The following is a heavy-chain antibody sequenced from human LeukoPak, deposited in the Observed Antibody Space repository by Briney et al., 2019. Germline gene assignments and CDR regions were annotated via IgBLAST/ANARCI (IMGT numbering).Heavy chain of an antibody. J-gene: IGHJ4*01. Sequence: SETLSLTCSVSAGSISTFSWSWIRQPPGKGLEWIGYMYDTGSPNYNPSLKSRVTISVDPSRNQFSLKLSSVTAADTAVYYCARLILGWLDHFDSWGHRALPTVSS. V-gene: IGHV4-59*08. D-gene: IGHD3/OR15-3a*01. CDR1: AGSISTFS. CDR3: ARLILGWLDHFDS. CDR2: MYDTGSP.